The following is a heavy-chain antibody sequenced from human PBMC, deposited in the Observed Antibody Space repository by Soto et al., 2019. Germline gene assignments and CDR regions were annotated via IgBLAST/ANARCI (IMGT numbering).Heavy chain of an antibody. D-gene: IGHD3-22*01. CDR1: GGSISSSSYY. CDR2: IYYSGST. CDR3: ARHYYYDSSGATAYFDY. Sequence: PSETLSLTCTVSGGSISSSSYYWGWIRQPPGKGLEWIGSIYYSGSTYYNPSLKSRVTISVDTSKNQFSLKLSSVTAADTAVYYCARHYYYDSSGATAYFDYWGQGTLVTVSS. J-gene: IGHJ4*02. V-gene: IGHV4-39*01.